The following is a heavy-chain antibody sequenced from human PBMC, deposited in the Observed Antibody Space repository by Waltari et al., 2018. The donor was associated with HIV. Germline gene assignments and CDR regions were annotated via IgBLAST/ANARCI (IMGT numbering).Heavy chain of an antibody. Sequence: QVQLVQSGAAVKRPGASVQLSCKVSGDHITQLPIHCVRQAPGKGLEWVGSFDPADGKTTYAQKFQGRVTMTEDTSTDTASMEVSSLRSEDTAVYYCATARQWLVDSGMDVWGQGTTVTVSS. CDR1: GDHITQLP. D-gene: IGHD6-19*01. CDR2: FDPADGKT. J-gene: IGHJ6*02. CDR3: ATARQWLVDSGMDV. V-gene: IGHV1-24*01.